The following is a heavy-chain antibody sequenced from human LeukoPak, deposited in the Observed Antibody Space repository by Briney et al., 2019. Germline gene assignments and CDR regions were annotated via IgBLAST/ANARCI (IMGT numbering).Heavy chain of an antibody. CDR3: ARSVPQYSSGWHGFGY. D-gene: IGHD6-19*01. CDR2: INPNSAGT. Sequence: GASVKVSCKASGYTFTGYYMHWVRQAPGQGLEWMGWINPNSAGTNYAQKFQGRVTMTRDTSISTAYMELSRLRSDDTAVYYCARSVPQYSSGWHGFGYWGQGTLVTVSS. J-gene: IGHJ4*02. CDR1: GYTFTGYY. V-gene: IGHV1-2*02.